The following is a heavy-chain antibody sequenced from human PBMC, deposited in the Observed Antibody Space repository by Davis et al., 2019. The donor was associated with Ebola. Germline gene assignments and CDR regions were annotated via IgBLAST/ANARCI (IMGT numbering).Heavy chain of an antibody. V-gene: IGHV3-23*01. CDR1: GFTFSSYA. J-gene: IGHJ6*02. CDR2: ISGSGGST. D-gene: IGHD5-18*01. Sequence: GESLKISCAASGFTFSSYAMSWVRQAPGKGLEWVSAISGSGGSTYYADSVKGRFTISRDNSKNTLYLQMNSLRAEDTAVYYCAKSGYSYGFDYYYGMDVWGQGTTVTVPS. CDR3: AKSGYSYGFDYYYGMDV.